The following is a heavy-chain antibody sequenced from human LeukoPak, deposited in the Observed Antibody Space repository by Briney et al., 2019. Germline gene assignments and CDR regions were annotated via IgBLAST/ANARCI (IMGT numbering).Heavy chain of an antibody. CDR3: ARHSYGYDY. Sequence: PGGSLRLSCAASGSTFRSYWMHWVRQAPGKGLVWVSHIHSDGSSTSYADSVQGRFTISRDNAKNTLYLQMNSLRAEDTAVYYCARHSYGYDYWGQGTLVTVSS. D-gene: IGHD5-18*01. V-gene: IGHV3-74*01. J-gene: IGHJ4*02. CDR1: GSTFRSYW. CDR2: IHSDGSST.